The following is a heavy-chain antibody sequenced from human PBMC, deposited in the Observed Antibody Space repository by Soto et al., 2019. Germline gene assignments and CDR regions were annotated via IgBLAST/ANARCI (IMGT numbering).Heavy chain of an antibody. V-gene: IGHV4-4*07. CDR1: GASISSYY. CDR2: IHTSGGT. CDR3: ARDEKQSDYFDY. Sequence: QVQLQESGPGLVKPSETLSLTCIVSGASISSYYWSWIRQPAGKGLEWIGRIHTSGGTTYNPSLESRVTMLADTSKNQFSLNLSSVTAADTAMYYCARDEKQSDYFDYWGQGTLVTVSS. D-gene: IGHD6-19*01. J-gene: IGHJ4*02.